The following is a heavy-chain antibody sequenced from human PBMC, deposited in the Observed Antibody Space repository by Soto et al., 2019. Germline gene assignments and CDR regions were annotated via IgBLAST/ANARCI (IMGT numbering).Heavy chain of an antibody. CDR3: ARTQTNDY. V-gene: IGHV1-2*02. CDR1: GYTFTGYY. CDR2: INTNSGGT. Sequence: QVQLVQSGAEVKKPGASVKVSCKASGYTFTGYYIHWVRQAPGQGLEWMGWINTNSGGTNYAQKFQGRVTMTRDTSISTAYMELSRLTSDDTAVYYCARTQTNDYWGPGTLVTVSS. J-gene: IGHJ4*02.